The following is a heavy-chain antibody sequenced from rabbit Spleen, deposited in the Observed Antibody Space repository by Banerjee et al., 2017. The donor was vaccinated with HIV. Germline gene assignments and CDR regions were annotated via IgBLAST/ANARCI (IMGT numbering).Heavy chain of an antibody. Sequence: QEQLVESGGGLVQPGGSLKLSCKASGFDFSTYGVSWVRQAPGKGLEWIGYIDPVFGITYYASWVNGRFTISSHNAQNTLYLQLNSLTAADTATYFCVREVAAKFNLWGQGTPRHRL. CDR3: VREVAAKFNL. J-gene: IGHJ4*01. V-gene: IGHV1S47*01. D-gene: IGHD4-1*01. CDR2: IDPVFGIT. CDR1: GFDFSTYG.